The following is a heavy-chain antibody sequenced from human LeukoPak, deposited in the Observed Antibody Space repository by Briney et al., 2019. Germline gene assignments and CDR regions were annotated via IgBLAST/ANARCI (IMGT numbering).Heavy chain of an antibody. V-gene: IGHV3-74*01. CDR3: AREYGSGSYDY. CDR1: GFTFSSYW. CDR2: INSDGTSS. D-gene: IGHD3-10*01. J-gene: IGHJ4*02. Sequence: PGGSLRLSCAASGFTFSSYWMHWVRQAPGKGLVWVTRINSDGTSSIYADSVKGRFTISRDNVKKTLYLQMNSLRAEDTAVCYCAREYGSGSYDYWGQGTLVTVSS.